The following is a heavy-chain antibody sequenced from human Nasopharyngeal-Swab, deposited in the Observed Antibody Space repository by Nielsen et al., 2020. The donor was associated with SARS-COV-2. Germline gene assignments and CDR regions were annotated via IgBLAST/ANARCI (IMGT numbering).Heavy chain of an antibody. Sequence: ASVKVSCKASGYSFTRYNIHWVRQAPGQGLEWMGIINPSGGSTTYAQKFQDRVTMTRDTFTSTVYMELTSLRSEDTAMYYCARQLTNDSSGYHYEYWGQGTLVTVSS. D-gene: IGHD3-22*01. J-gene: IGHJ4*02. CDR2: INPSGGST. CDR3: ARQLTNDSSGYHYEY. CDR1: GYSFTRYN. V-gene: IGHV1-46*01.